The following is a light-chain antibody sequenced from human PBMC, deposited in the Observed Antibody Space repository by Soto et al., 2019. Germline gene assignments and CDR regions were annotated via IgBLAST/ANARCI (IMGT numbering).Light chain of an antibody. CDR3: MQGLRPMYT. CDR1: QTLLHSNGYTY. V-gene: IGKV2-28*01. J-gene: IGKJ2*01. Sequence: EIVMTQSPLSLAVTPGEPASISCRSSQTLLHSNGYTYLDWYLQKPGQSPQLLIYLGSNRASGVPDRFSGSGSGTDFTLKISRVEAEDVGIFYCMQGLRPMYTFGQGTKLEIK. CDR2: LGS.